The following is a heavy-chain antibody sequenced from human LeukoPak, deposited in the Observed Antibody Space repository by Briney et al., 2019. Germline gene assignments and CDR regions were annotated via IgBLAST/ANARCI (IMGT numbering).Heavy chain of an antibody. D-gene: IGHD6-19*01. CDR3: ARDGGSTGAVARNWHFDL. Sequence: GGSLRPSCAASGFTFSSYSMNWVRQAPGKGLEWVSSISSSSSYIYYADSVKGRFTISRDNAKNSLYLQVNSLRAEDTAVYYCARDGGSTGAVARNWHFDLWGRGTLVTVSS. CDR1: GFTFSSYS. V-gene: IGHV3-21*01. J-gene: IGHJ2*01. CDR2: ISSSSSYI.